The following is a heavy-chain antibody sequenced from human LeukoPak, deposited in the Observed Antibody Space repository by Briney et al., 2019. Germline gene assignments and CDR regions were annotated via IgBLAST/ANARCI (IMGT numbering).Heavy chain of an antibody. D-gene: IGHD5-12*01. J-gene: IGHJ3*02. V-gene: IGHV3-74*01. CDR3: ARDRGYTFDI. Sequence: GGSLRLSCAASGFTFRSYWMHWVRQAPGKGLVWVSRIKSDESSTYADSVKGRFTISRDNAKNMLYLQMSGLRAEDTAVYYCARDRGYTFDIWGQGTKVTVSS. CDR1: GFTFRSYW. CDR2: IKSDESST.